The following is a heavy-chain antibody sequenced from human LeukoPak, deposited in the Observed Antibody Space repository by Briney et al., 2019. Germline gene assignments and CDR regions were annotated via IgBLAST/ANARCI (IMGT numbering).Heavy chain of an antibody. CDR3: AREQSITVAGTDY. D-gene: IGHD6-19*01. CDR2: IIPSTGGT. Sequence: ASVKVSCKASGYTFTGYYVHWVRQAPGQGLEWMGRIIPSTGGTVYAQKFQGRVTMTRDTFISTVYLELSSLRSDDTALYFCAREQSITVAGTDYWGQGTLVTVSS. J-gene: IGHJ4*02. CDR1: GYTFTGYY. V-gene: IGHV1-2*06.